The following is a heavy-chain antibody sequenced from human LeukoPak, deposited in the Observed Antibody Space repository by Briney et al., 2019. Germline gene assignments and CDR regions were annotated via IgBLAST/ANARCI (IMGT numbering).Heavy chain of an antibody. Sequence: GGSLRLSCAASGFTFSSYGMHWVRQAPGKGLEWVAVIWYDGSNKYYADSVKGRFTISRVDSKNTLFLQMNSLRAEDTAVYYCAKDGETGTAYYYYYMDVWGKGTTVTVSS. CDR2: IWYDGSNK. J-gene: IGHJ6*03. CDR1: GFTFSSYG. V-gene: IGHV3-33*06. D-gene: IGHD1-1*01. CDR3: AKDGETGTAYYYYYMDV.